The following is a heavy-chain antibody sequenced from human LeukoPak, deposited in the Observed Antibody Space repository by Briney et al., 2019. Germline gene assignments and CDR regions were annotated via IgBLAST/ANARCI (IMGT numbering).Heavy chain of an antibody. CDR3: AKSYYDFWSGSNWFDP. D-gene: IGHD3-3*01. CDR2: ISYDGSNK. V-gene: IGHV3-30*18. CDR1: GFTFSSYG. Sequence: GGSLRLSCAASGFTFSSYGMHWVRQAPGKGLEWVAVISYDGSNKYYADSVKGRFTISRDNSKNTLYLQVNSLRAEDTAVYYCAKSYYDFWSGSNWFDPWGQGTLVTVSS. J-gene: IGHJ5*02.